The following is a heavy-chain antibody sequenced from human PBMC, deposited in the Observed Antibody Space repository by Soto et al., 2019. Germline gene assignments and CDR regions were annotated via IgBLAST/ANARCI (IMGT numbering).Heavy chain of an antibody. D-gene: IGHD6-19*01. V-gene: IGHV4-34*01. CDR1: GGSFSGYY. Sequence: TSETLSLTCAVYGGSFSGYYWSWIRQPPGKGLEWIGEINHSGSTNYNPSLKSRVTISVDTSKNQSSLKLSSVTAADTAVYYCARGGAGYSSGYRGASFDYWGQGTLVTVSS. J-gene: IGHJ4*02. CDR3: ARGGAGYSSGYRGASFDY. CDR2: INHSGST.